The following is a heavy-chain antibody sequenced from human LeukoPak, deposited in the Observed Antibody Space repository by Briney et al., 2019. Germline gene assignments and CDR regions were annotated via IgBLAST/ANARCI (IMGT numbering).Heavy chain of an antibody. J-gene: IGHJ3*02. CDR2: INWNGGST. CDR1: GFTFDDYG. V-gene: IGHV3-20*01. CDR3: ARTNTFGAFDI. Sequence: AGGSLRLSCAASGFTFDDYGMSWVRQAPGKGPEWVSGINWNGGSTGYADSVKGRFTISRDNAKNSLYLQMNSLRAEDTALYHCARTNTFGAFDIWGQGTMVTVSS. D-gene: IGHD3-10*01.